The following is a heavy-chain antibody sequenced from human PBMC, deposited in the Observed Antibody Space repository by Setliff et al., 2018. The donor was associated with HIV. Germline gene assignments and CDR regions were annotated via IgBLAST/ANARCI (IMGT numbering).Heavy chain of an antibody. CDR2: IFYSAT. Sequence: PSETLSLTCTVSGGSMSSQYWSWVRQSPGKGLEWIGYIFYSATDYNPSLKSRVTMSIDTSKNQFSLNPRSVTAADTAVYYCARLGGILTGTPVIDYWGQGTLVIVSS. CDR1: GGSMSSQY. J-gene: IGHJ4*02. CDR3: ARLGGILTGTPVIDY. V-gene: IGHV4-59*11. D-gene: IGHD3-9*01.